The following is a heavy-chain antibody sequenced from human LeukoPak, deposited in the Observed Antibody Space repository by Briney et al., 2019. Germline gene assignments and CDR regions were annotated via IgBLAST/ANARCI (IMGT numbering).Heavy chain of an antibody. CDR2: ISGSGGST. V-gene: IGHV3-23*01. CDR3: AKVELSAFYDFWSAPSDY. Sequence: GSLRLSCAASGFTFSSYAMSWVRQAPGKGLEWVSAISGSGGSTYYADSVKGRFTISRDNSKNTLYLQMNSLRAEDTAVYYCAKVELSAFYDFWSAPSDYWGQGTLVTVSS. CDR1: GFTFSSYA. J-gene: IGHJ4*02. D-gene: IGHD3-3*01.